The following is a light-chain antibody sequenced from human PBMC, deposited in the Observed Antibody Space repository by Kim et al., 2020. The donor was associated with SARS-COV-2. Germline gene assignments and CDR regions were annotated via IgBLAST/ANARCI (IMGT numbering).Light chain of an antibody. CDR3: QREYTTPYT. J-gene: IGKJ2*01. V-gene: IGKV4-1*01. CDR2: WAS. Sequence: DIVMTQSPDSLAVSLGERATINCKSSQTILYSSNNKNYLTWYQQKPGQPPKLLIYWASTRESGVPDRFSGSGSGTDFTLTISSLQAEDVAVECSQREYTTPYTCGQGTKREI. CDR1: QTILYSSNNKNY.